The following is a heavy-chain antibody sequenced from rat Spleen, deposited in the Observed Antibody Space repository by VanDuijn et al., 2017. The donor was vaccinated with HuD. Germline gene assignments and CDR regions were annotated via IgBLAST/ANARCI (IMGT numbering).Heavy chain of an antibody. Sequence: EVQLVESGGGLVQPGRSLKLSCAASGFTFSNYDMAWVRQAPTQGLEWVASIRTSGGTTYYPDSVKGRFTISRDNAKSTLYLQMNSLRSEDTATYYCTREGLGGWGQGVMVTVSS. V-gene: IGHV5-27*01. D-gene: IGHD1-11*01. J-gene: IGHJ2*01. CDR1: GFTFSNYD. CDR3: TREGLGG. CDR2: IRTSGGTT.